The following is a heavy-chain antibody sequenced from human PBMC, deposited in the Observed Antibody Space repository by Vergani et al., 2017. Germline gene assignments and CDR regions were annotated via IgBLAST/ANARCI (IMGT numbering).Heavy chain of an antibody. CDR3: ARDTRGGEWSGGY. Sequence: QVQLVQSGAEVKKPGASVKVSCKTSGFTFSGYYIHWVRQAPGQGLEWMGWVNPNSGGTNYAQKFQGRVTMTRDTSINTAYMELNRLKSDDTAMYYCARDTRGGEWSGGYWGQGTLVIVSS. CDR2: VNPNSGGT. D-gene: IGHD3-16*01. V-gene: IGHV1-2*02. J-gene: IGHJ4*02. CDR1: GFTFSGYY.